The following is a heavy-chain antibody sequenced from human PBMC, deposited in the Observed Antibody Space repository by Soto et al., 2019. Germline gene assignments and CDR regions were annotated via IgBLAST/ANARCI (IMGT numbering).Heavy chain of an antibody. CDR3: VSPEGYYDSSGYTLDY. D-gene: IGHD3-22*01. V-gene: IGHV4-59*08. CDR1: GGSITYY. J-gene: IGHJ4*02. Sequence: PSETLSLTCTVSGGSITYYCSWMRLSPGKGLEWIGYINSNGYSSYNPSLKSRVTLSVDTSKNQFSLKLNSVTAADTAVYYCVSPEGYYDSSGYTLDYWGQGTLVTVSS. CDR2: INSNGYS.